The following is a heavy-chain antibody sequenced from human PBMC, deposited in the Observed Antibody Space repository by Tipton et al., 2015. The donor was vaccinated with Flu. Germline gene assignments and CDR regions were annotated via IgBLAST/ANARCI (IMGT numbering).Heavy chain of an antibody. CDR1: GFTFSDYY. CDR3: ARHGGHFDWLLNDAFDI. V-gene: IGHV3-11*01. J-gene: IGHJ3*02. CDR2: ISSSGSTI. Sequence: SLRLSCAASGFTFSDYYMSWIRQAPGKGLEWVSYISSSGSTIYYADSVKGRFTISRDNAKNSLYLQMNSLRAEDTAVYYCARHGGHFDWLLNDAFDIWGQGTMVTVSS. D-gene: IGHD3-9*01.